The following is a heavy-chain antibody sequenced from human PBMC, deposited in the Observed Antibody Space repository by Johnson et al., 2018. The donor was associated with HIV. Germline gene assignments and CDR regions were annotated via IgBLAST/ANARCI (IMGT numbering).Heavy chain of an antibody. J-gene: IGHJ3*02. D-gene: IGHD1-26*01. V-gene: IGHV3-9*01. CDR3: AKDSIEWELRAFDI. CDR2: ISYNSGTI. Sequence: VQLVESGGGLVQPGGSLRLSCAASGFTLSTYWMSWVRQAPGKGLEWVSGISYNSGTIGYADSVKGRFTISRDNAKNSLYLQMSSLRAEDTALYYCAKDSIEWELRAFDIWGQGTMVTVSS. CDR1: GFTLSTYW.